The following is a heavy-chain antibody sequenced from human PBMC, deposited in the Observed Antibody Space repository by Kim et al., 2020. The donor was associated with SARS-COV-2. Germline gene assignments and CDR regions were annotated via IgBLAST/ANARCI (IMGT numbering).Heavy chain of an antibody. CDR1: GGTFSSYA. CDR3: ARVWGYCTNGVCNPEYYYYYYGMDV. D-gene: IGHD2-8*01. V-gene: IGHV1-69*13. Sequence: SVKVSCKASGGTFSSYAISWVRQAPGQGLEWMGGIIPIFGTANYAQKFQGRVTITADESTSTAYMELSSLRSEDTAVYYCARVWGYCTNGVCNPEYYYYYYGMDVWGQGTTVTVSS. J-gene: IGHJ6*02. CDR2: IIPIFGTA.